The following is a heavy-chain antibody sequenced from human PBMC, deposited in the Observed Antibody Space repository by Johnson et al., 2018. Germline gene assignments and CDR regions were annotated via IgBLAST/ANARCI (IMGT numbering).Heavy chain of an antibody. V-gene: IGHV3-33*01. CDR2: IWYDGSNK. Sequence: QVQLVQSGGGVVQPGRSLRLSCAASGFTFSSYGMHWVRQAPGKGLEWVAVIWYDGSNKYYADSVKGRFTISRDNSKNTLYLQMNTLRAEDTAVYYCARDGSRWLPPQDAFDIWGQGTRVTVSS. J-gene: IGHJ3*02. CDR1: GFTFSSYG. D-gene: IGHD6-19*01. CDR3: ARDGSRWLPPQDAFDI.